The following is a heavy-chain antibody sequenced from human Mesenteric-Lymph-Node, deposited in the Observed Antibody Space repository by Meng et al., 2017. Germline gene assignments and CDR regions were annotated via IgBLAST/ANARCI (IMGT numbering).Heavy chain of an antibody. CDR2: IYYSGST. CDR3: ARAAFCDGDCFSLRKFAFDL. D-gene: IGHD2-21*01. V-gene: IGHV4-39*07. CDR1: GGSISSSSYY. J-gene: IGHJ3*01. Sequence: SETLSLTCTVSGGSISSSSYYWGWIRQPPGKGLEWIGSIYYSGSTYYNPSLKSRVTISVGTSKNQFSLKLSSVTAADTAVYYCARAAFCDGDCFSLRKFAFDLWGQGAMVTVSS.